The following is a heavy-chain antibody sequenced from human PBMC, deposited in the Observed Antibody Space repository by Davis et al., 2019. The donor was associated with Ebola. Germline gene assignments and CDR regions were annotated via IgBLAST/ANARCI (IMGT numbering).Heavy chain of an antibody. Sequence: PGGSLRLSCTVSGGSISSSSYYWGWIRQPPGKGLEWIGSIYYSGSTYYNSSLKSRVTISVDTSKNQFSLKLSSVTAADTAVYYCAREGYISSWYGGDENYYYYMDVWGKGTTVTVSS. V-gene: IGHV4-39*07. J-gene: IGHJ6*03. CDR1: GGSISSSSYY. CDR2: IYYSGST. CDR3: AREGYISSWYGGDENYYYYMDV. D-gene: IGHD6-13*01.